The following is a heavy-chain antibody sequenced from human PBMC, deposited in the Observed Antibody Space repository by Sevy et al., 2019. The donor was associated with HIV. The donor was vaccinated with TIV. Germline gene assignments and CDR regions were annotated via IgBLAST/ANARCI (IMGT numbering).Heavy chain of an antibody. CDR1: GFTFSSFY. J-gene: IGHJ1*01. CDR2: ISYDGSNE. CDR3: ALERLSSNVAEYFQN. V-gene: IGHV3-30-3*01. Sequence: GGSLRLSCAASGFTFSSFYMHWVRQAPGKGLEWVATISYDGSNEHYADSVKGRFTISRDNSKNALYLQMNSLRAEDTAVYYCALERLSSNVAEYFQNWGQGILVTVSS. D-gene: IGHD1-1*01.